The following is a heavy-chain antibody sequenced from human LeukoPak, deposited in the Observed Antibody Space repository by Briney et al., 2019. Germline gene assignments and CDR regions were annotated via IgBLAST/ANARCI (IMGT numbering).Heavy chain of an antibody. D-gene: IGHD5-12*01. Sequence: SETLSLTCTVSGGSISSYYWSWIRQPPGKGLEWIGYIYYSGSTNYNPSLKSRVTISVDTSKNQFSLKLSSVTAADSAVYYCARGYSGYDLDYWGQGTLVTVSS. V-gene: IGHV4-59*01. J-gene: IGHJ4*02. CDR1: GGSISSYY. CDR2: IYYSGST. CDR3: ARGYSGYDLDY.